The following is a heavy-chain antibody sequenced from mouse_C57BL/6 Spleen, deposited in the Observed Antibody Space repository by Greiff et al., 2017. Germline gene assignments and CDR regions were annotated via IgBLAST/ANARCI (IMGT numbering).Heavy chain of an antibody. J-gene: IGHJ3*01. CDR2: IRSKSNNYAT. V-gene: IGHV10-1*01. D-gene: IGHD1-1*01. Sequence: EVKLMASGGGLVQPKGSLKLSCAASGFSFNTYAMNWVRQAPGKGLEWVARIRSKSNNYATYYADSVKDRFTISRDDSESMLYLQMNNLKTEDTAMYYCVRDYYGSSSSWFAYWGQGTLVTVSA. CDR3: VRDYYGSSSSWFAY. CDR1: GFSFNTYA.